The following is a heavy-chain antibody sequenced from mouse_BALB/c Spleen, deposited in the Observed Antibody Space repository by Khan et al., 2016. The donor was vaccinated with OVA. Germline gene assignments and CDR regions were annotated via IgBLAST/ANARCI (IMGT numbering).Heavy chain of an antibody. CDR1: GISITTGNYR. J-gene: IGHJ1*01. D-gene: IGHD1-1*01. CDR2: IYYSGTI. Sequence: EVELVESGPGLVKPSQTVSLTCTVTGISITTGNYRWSWIRQFPGNKLEWIGNIYYSGTITSNPSLTSRTTNTRDTTKNRFLLERNSVTAEDTATYYVARDYDSRYWYCAVWGAGTTVTVSS. CDR3: ARDYDSRYWYCAV. V-gene: IGHV3-5*02.